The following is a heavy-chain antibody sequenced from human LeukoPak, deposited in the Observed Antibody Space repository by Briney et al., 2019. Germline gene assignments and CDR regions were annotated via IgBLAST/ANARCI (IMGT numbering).Heavy chain of an antibody. V-gene: IGHV3-21*01. D-gene: IGHD3-22*01. CDR3: VRDWGYDSSGYWQKYFDT. CDR2: ISSSSSYI. J-gene: IGHJ4*02. CDR1: GFTFSSYS. Sequence: GGSLRLSCAASGFTFSSYSMNWVRQAPGKGLEWVSSISSSSSYIYYADSVKGRFTISRDNAKNTLYLQMNSLRAEDTAVYYCVRDWGYDSSGYWQKYFDTWGQGTLVTVSS.